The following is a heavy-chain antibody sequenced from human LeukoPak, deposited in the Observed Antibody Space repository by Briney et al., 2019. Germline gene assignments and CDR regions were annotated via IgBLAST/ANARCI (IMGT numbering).Heavy chain of an antibody. V-gene: IGHV6-1*01. CDR1: GDSVSSNSAA. CDR2: TYYRSKWYN. CDR3: TRNRGADDY. Sequence: SQTLSLTCAISGDSVSSNSAAWSWIRQSPSRGLEWLGRTYYRSKWYNDYAVSVKGRITINPDTSKNQFSLQLNSVTPVDTAVYYCTRNRGADDYWGQGTLVTVSS. D-gene: IGHD1-26*01. J-gene: IGHJ4*02.